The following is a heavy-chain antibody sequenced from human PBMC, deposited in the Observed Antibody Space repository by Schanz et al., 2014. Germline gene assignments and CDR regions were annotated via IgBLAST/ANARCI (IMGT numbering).Heavy chain of an antibody. CDR1: GFIFRSFG. J-gene: IGHJ6*03. CDR2: IWSDGTNE. Sequence: VQLVESGGGLVQPGKSLRLSCATSGFIFRSFGIHWVRQAPGKGLEWVAVIWSDGTNEYYADSVKGRFTISGDSSKYTVYLQMNSLRADDTAVYYCAKGPYYYYYMDVWGNGTTVTVSS. CDR3: AKGPYYYYYMDV. V-gene: IGHV3-33*06.